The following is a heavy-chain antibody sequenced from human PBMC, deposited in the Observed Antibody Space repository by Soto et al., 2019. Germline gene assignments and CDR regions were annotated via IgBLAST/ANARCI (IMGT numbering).Heavy chain of an antibody. V-gene: IGHV4-59*08. Sequence: QVQLQESGPGLVKPSETLSLTCTVSGGSISSYYWSWIRQPPGKGLEWIGYIYYSGSTNYNPSLKSRGTISVDTSKTQFSLKLSSVTAADTAVYYCARGLGYCSGGSCFNWFDPWGQGTLVTVSS. D-gene: IGHD2-15*01. CDR3: ARGLGYCSGGSCFNWFDP. J-gene: IGHJ5*02. CDR1: GGSISSYY. CDR2: IYYSGST.